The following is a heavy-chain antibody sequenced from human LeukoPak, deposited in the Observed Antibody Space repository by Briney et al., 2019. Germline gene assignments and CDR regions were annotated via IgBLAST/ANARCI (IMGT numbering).Heavy chain of an antibody. D-gene: IGHD4-17*01. CDR2: INWNGGST. CDR3: AREAYGDYEYYFDY. J-gene: IGHJ4*02. CDR1: GFTFDVYG. Sequence: PGGSLRLSCAASGFTFDVYGMRWVRQAPGKGLEWVSGINWNGGSTGYADSVKGRFTISRDNAKSSLYLQMNSLRAEDTALYYCAREAYGDYEYYFDYWGQGTLVTVSS. V-gene: IGHV3-20*04.